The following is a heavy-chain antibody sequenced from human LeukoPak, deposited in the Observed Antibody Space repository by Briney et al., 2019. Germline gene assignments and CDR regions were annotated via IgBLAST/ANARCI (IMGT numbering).Heavy chain of an antibody. CDR1: GGSISSSDYY. Sequence: SETPSLTCTVSGGSISSSDYYWGWIRQPPGKGLEWIGSIYYSGSTYYNPSLKSRVTISVDTSKNHFSLRLSSVTAADTAMFYCARLTIAANAFDIWGQGTMVTVSS. D-gene: IGHD2-15*01. V-gene: IGHV4-39*02. CDR2: IYYSGST. CDR3: ARLTIAANAFDI. J-gene: IGHJ3*02.